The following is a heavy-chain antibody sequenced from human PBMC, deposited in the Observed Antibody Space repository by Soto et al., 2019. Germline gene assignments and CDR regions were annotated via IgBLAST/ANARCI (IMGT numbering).Heavy chain of an antibody. J-gene: IGHJ3*02. CDR2: IYHSGST. Sequence: TLSLTCAVSVGSVSSGGYSWSWILQPPGKRLEWIGYIYHSGSTYYNPSLKSRVTISVDRSKNQFSLKLSSVTAADTAVYYCARGTYYDFWSGYYTVAFDIWGQGTMVTVSS. CDR1: VGSVSSGGYS. V-gene: IGHV4-30-2*01. CDR3: ARGTYYDFWSGYYTVAFDI. D-gene: IGHD3-3*01.